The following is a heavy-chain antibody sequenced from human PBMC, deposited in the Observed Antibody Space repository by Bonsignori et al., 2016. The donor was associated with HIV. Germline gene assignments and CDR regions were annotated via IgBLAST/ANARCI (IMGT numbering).Heavy chain of an antibody. CDR1: GYIFIGYY. CDR3: ARGPDCGGDCYYFDY. V-gene: IGHV1-2*02. J-gene: IGHJ4*02. Sequence: ASVKVSCKASGYIFIGYYIHWVRQATGQGLEWVGWINPGSGGTHFAQKFQGRVTMTRDTSITTAYMEFSRLTYDDTAIYFCARGPDCGGDCYYFDYWGQGTLVTVSS. D-gene: IGHD2-21*01. CDR2: INPGSGGT.